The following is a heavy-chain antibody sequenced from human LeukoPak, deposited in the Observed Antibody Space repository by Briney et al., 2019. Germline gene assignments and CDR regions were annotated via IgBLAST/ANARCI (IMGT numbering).Heavy chain of an antibody. Sequence: SQTLSLTRTVSGGSLSSGSHYWSWIRQPAGKGLEWIGRIYTSGNTNYNPSLQSRVTISLDTSKNRFSLNLSSVTAADTADYYCAGEVGGSWFDPWGLGTLVTVSS. CDR2: IYTSGNT. V-gene: IGHV4-61*02. CDR1: GGSLSSGSHY. CDR3: AGEVGGSWFDP. J-gene: IGHJ5*02. D-gene: IGHD1-26*01.